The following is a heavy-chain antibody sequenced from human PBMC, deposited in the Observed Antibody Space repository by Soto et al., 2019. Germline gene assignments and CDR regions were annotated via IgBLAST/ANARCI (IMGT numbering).Heavy chain of an antibody. CDR2: IMPGSSHI. Sequence: QPGGSLRLSCAASGFTFSIYSMNWVRQAPGKGLEWVSYIMPGSSHIFYADSVKGRFTISRDNAKNSLYLQMNSLRAEDTAVYYCARDLGVALATLTLDYWGQGTLVTVPQ. CDR1: GFTFSIYS. CDR3: ARDLGVALATLTLDY. J-gene: IGHJ4*02. V-gene: IGHV3-48*01. D-gene: IGHD2-15*01.